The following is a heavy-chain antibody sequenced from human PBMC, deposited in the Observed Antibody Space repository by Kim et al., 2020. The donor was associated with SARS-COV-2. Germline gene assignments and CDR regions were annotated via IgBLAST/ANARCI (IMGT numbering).Heavy chain of an antibody. CDR3: VRDQGSGFTNNAFDV. CDR1: GFTFSKYA. J-gene: IGHJ3*01. V-gene: IGHV3-33*01. CDR2: IWYDGSLE. D-gene: IGHD6-19*01. Sequence: GGSLRLSCAASGFTFSKYAMHWVRQAPGKGLEWVAVIWYDGSLEYYVDSVKGRFTISRDNSKNILYLQMHSLRVEDTALYYCVRDQGSGFTNNAFDVWGQGTVVTASS.